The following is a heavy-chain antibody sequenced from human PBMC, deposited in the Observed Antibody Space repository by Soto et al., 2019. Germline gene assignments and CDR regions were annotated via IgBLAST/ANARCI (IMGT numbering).Heavy chain of an antibody. J-gene: IGHJ6*02. CDR3: ASSSYDILSGRYMDV. D-gene: IGHD3-9*01. CDR2: IYPGDSDT. Sequence: GESLKISCKGSGYTFTTYWIAWVRQMPGKGLEWMGIIYPGDSDTRYSPSFQGQVTISADKSISTAYLQWSSLKASDTAMYYCASSSYDILSGRYMDVWGQGTTVTVSS. V-gene: IGHV5-51*01. CDR1: GYTFTTYW.